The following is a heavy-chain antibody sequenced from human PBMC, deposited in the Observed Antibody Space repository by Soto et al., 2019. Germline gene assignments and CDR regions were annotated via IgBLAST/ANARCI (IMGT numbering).Heavy chain of an antibody. CDR2: IIPIFGTA. V-gene: IGHV1-69*13. J-gene: IGHJ3*02. CDR3: AREDAEQQLVGVNASDI. CDR1: GGTFSSYA. D-gene: IGHD6-13*01. Sequence: SVKVSCNSSGGTFSSYAISWVRQAPGQGLEWMGGIIPIFGTANYAQKFQGRVTITADESTSTAYMELSSLRSEDTAVYYCAREDAEQQLVGVNASDIWGQGSIVTVSS.